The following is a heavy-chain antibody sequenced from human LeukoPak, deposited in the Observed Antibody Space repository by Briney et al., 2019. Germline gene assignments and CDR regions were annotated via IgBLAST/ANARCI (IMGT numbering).Heavy chain of an antibody. D-gene: IGHD4-17*01. Sequence: GGSLRLSCAVSGFSFSSYWMSWVGQAPGKGLEWVANIKHGGSEKYYVDSVKGRFTISRDNAKNSLYLQMNRLRAEDTAVYYCARDFGDYFCYFDYWGQGTLVTVSP. J-gene: IGHJ4*02. CDR2: IKHGGSEK. CDR3: ARDFGDYFCYFDY. V-gene: IGHV3-7*03. CDR1: GFSFSSYW.